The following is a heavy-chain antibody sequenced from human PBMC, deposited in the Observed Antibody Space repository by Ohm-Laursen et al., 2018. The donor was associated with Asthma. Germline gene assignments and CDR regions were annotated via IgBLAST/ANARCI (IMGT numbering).Heavy chain of an antibody. CDR2: IAYDGSSK. CDR1: GFTFSNYA. CDR3: ARRDFSGGDPNAAFDI. Sequence: SLRLSCAASGFTFSNYAMTWVRQAPGKGLEWVAVIAYDGSSKYYADSVKGRFTASRDNSKNTLYLQMNSLRAEDTAVYYCARRDFSGGDPNAAFDIWGQGTMVTVSS. J-gene: IGHJ3*02. V-gene: IGHV3-30-3*01. D-gene: IGHD2-21*02.